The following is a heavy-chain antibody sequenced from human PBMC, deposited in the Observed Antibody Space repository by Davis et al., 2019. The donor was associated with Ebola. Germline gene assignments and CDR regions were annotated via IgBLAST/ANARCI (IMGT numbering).Heavy chain of an antibody. CDR2: MYYSGST. D-gene: IGHD2-15*01. CDR3: ARLNVVGGWSNWFDP. J-gene: IGHJ5*02. Sequence: PSETLSLTCSVSGASITTYSWAWIRQPPGKWLECLGYMYYSGSTNYNPSLKSRVTMSVDPSENRVSLKLTSVTAADTAVYYCARLNVVGGWSNWFDPWGQGILVIVSS. V-gene: IGHV4-59*12. CDR1: GASITTYS.